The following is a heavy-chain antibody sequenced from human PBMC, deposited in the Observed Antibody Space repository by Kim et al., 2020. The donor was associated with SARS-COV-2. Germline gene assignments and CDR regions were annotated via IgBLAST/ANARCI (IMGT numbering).Heavy chain of an antibody. J-gene: IGHJ6*02. V-gene: IGHV3-33*06. Sequence: SVKGRFTISRDNSKNTLDLQMNSLRAEDTAVYYCAKDDSSSWYYYYGMDVWGQGTTVTVSS. CDR3: AKDDSSSWYYYYGMDV. D-gene: IGHD6-13*01.